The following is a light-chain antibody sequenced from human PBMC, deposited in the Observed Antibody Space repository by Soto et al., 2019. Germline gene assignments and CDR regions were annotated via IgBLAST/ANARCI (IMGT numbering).Light chain of an antibody. J-gene: IGKJ2*01. V-gene: IGKV1-5*01. CDR3: QQYGDSYS. CDR2: DAS. CDR1: HDIGKW. Sequence: DIQMTQSPSTLSASVGDRVSITCRASHDIGKWLAWYQQKPGQAPKLLVYDASNLHDAVPSRFSGSGSGTHFSLTISGLQPDDFGTYYWQQYGDSYSFGQGTAIEI.